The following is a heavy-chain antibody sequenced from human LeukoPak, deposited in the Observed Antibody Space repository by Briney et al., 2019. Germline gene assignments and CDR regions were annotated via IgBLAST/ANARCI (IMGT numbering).Heavy chain of an antibody. CDR3: ARAPSGFNYAFDY. Sequence: GGSLSLSCAASGFTFSSYSMNWVRQAPGKGLEWVSFISTTYSTIYYADSVKGRFTISRDNAKNSLYLQMNSLGAEDTAVYYCARAPSGFNYAFDYWGQGTLVAVSS. J-gene: IGHJ4*02. D-gene: IGHD5-18*01. CDR1: GFTFSSYS. V-gene: IGHV3-48*01. CDR2: ISTTYSTI.